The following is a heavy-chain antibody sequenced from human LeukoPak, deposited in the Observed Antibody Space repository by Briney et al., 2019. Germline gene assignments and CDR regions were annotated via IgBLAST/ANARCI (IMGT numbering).Heavy chain of an antibody. D-gene: IGHD5-18*01. J-gene: IGHJ6*02. Sequence: PGGSLRLSCGASGFTFSSYGMHWVRQAPGKGLEWVAVISYDGSNKYYADSVKGRFTISRDNSKNTLYLQMNSLRAEDTAVYYCAKDLLAMGHYYGMDVWGQGTTVTVSS. CDR1: GFTFSSYG. V-gene: IGHV3-30*18. CDR3: AKDLLAMGHYYGMDV. CDR2: ISYDGSNK.